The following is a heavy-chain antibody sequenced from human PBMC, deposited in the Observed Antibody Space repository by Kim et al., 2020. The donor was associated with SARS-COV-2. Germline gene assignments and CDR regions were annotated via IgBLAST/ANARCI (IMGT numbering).Heavy chain of an antibody. CDR2: IYWDDDK. D-gene: IGHD2-15*01. CDR3: AHRMGYCSGASCYRTFDI. V-gene: IGHV2-5*02. Sequence: SGPTLVNPTQTLTLTCTFSGFSLSTSGVGVGWIRQPPGKALEWLALIYWDDDKRYSPYLKSRLTITKDTSKNQVVLTMTNMDPVDTATYYCAHRMGYCSGASCYRTFDIWGQGTMVTVSS. J-gene: IGHJ3*02. CDR1: GFSLSTSGVG.